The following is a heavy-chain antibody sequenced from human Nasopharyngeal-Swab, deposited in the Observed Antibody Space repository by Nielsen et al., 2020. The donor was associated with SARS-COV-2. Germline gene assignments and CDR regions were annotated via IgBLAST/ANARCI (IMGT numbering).Heavy chain of an antibody. D-gene: IGHD4-23*01. CDR2: ISGSGGST. V-gene: IGHV3-23*01. Sequence: GESLKISCTASGFTFSSYAMSWVRQAPGKGLEWASEISGSGGSTYYAESVNGRFTISRDNSKNTLYLQMSSLRAEDTAIYYCAKDLGVESPLWFDYWGQGTLLTVSS. J-gene: IGHJ4*02. CDR1: GFTFSSYA. CDR3: AKDLGVESPLWFDY.